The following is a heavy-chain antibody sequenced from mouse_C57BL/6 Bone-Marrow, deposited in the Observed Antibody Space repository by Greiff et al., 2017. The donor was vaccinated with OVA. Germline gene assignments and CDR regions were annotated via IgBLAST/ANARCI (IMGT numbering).Heavy chain of an antibody. Sequence: EVHLVESGPELVKPGASVKISCKASGYTFTDYYMNWVKQSHGKSLEWIGDINPNNGGTSYNQKFKGKATLTVDKSSSTAYMELRSLTSEDSAVYYCARAPYGSSNWYFDVWGTGTTVTVSS. CDR2: INPNNGGT. V-gene: IGHV1-26*01. CDR1: GYTFTDYY. J-gene: IGHJ1*03. D-gene: IGHD1-1*01. CDR3: ARAPYGSSNWYFDV.